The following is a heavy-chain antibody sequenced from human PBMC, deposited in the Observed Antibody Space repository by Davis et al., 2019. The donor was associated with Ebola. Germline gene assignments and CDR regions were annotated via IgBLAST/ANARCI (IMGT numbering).Heavy chain of an antibody. Sequence: AASVKVSCKASGYTFTSYGISWVRQAPGQGLEWMGWISAYNGNTNYAQKFQGRVTMTRDTSTSTVYMELSSLRSEDTAVYYCARELVVVVAAHYYYYGMDVWGKGTTVTVSS. CDR1: GYTFTSYG. D-gene: IGHD2-15*01. CDR2: ISAYNGNT. J-gene: IGHJ6*04. CDR3: ARELVVVVAAHYYYYGMDV. V-gene: IGHV1-18*01.